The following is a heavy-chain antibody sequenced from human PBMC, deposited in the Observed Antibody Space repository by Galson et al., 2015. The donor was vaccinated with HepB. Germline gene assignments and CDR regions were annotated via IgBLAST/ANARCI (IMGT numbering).Heavy chain of an antibody. D-gene: IGHD2-8*02. CDR3: ASGGKFCTGGSCQH. J-gene: IGHJ1*01. CDR2: ISGDSNYI. V-gene: IGHV3-23*01. Sequence: SLRLSCAASGFSFRSSAMTWVRQTPEMGLEWVSAISGDSNYIYYGDSVKGRFTISRDNSKNTLYLQMNSLRAEDTAAYYCASGGKFCTGGSCQHWGQGTLVAVSP. CDR1: GFSFRSSA.